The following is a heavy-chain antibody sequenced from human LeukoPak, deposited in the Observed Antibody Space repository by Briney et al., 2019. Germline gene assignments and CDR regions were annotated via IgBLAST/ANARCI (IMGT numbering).Heavy chain of an antibody. D-gene: IGHD2-2*01. V-gene: IGHV3-30-3*01. CDR1: GFTFSSYA. CDR3: AKDRDQRTQFYYYYYGMDA. CDR2: ISYDGSNK. Sequence: GGSLRLSCAASGFTFSSYAMHWVRQAPGKGLEWVAVISYDGSNKYYADSVKGRFTISRDNSKNTLYLQMNSLRVEDTAVYYCAKDRDQRTQFYYYYYGMDAWGQGTTVTVSS. J-gene: IGHJ6*02.